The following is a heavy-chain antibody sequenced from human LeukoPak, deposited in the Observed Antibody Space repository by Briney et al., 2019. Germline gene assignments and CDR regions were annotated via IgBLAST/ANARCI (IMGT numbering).Heavy chain of an antibody. CDR3: ARGKCSSTGCYLGDLGFDY. Sequence: SETLSLTCAVYSGSFRGYYWSWIRQPPGKGLDWIGEINHSGSTNYNPSLKSRVTISVDTSKNQFSLKLSSVTAADTAVYYCARGKCSSTGCYLGDLGFDYWGQGTLVTVSS. D-gene: IGHD2-2*01. J-gene: IGHJ4*02. CDR1: SGSFRGYY. V-gene: IGHV4-34*01. CDR2: INHSGST.